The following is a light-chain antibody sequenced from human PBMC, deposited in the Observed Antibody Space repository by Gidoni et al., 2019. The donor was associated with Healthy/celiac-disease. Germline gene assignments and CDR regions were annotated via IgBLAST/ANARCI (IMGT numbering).Light chain of an antibody. CDR1: QSISSY. Sequence: DIQMTHSPSSLSASVGDRVTITCRANQSISSYLNWYQQKPGKAPKLLIYAASSLQSGVPSRFSGSGSGTDFTLTISSLQPEDFATYYCQQSYSTPQTFGQGTKLEIK. V-gene: IGKV1-39*01. J-gene: IGKJ2*01. CDR3: QQSYSTPQT. CDR2: AAS.